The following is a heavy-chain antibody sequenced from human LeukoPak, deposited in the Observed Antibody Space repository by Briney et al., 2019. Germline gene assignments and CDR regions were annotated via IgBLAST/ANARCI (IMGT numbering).Heavy chain of an antibody. CDR2: IKSKTDGGTT. V-gene: IGHV3-15*01. D-gene: IGHD3-3*01. CDR3: TTDPDTIFGVVIIDY. CDR1: GFTFSNAW. Sequence: GGSLRLSCAASGFTFSNAWMSWVRQAPGKGLEWVGRIKSKTDGGTTDYAAPVKGRFTTSRDDSKKTLYLQMKSLKTEDTAVYYCTTDPDTIFGVVIIDYWGQGTLVTVSS. J-gene: IGHJ4*02.